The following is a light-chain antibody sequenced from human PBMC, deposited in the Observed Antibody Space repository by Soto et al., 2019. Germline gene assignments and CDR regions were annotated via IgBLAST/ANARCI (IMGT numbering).Light chain of an antibody. V-gene: IGKV1-27*01. CDR1: QGSSDY. Sequence: DIQMTQSPSSLSASVGDRVTITCRASQGSSDYLAWYQQKPGKVPILLIYAASTLQSGVPSRFSGSGSGTDFTLTISSLQPEDVATYYCQKYNSDPWTFGQGTKVEIK. CDR2: AAS. CDR3: QKYNSDPWT. J-gene: IGKJ1*01.